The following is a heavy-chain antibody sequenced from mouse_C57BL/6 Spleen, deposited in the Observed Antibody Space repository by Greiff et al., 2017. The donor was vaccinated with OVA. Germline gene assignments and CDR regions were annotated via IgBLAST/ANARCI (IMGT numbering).Heavy chain of an antibody. CDR3: ARGGYYGSSLDY. D-gene: IGHD1-1*01. Sequence: EVQGVESGGGLVKPGGSLKLSCAASGFTFSDYGMHWVRQAPEKGLEWVAYISTGSSTIYYADTVKGRFTFSRDNAKNTLILQMTSLRSEDTAMYYCARGGYYGSSLDYWGQGTTLTVSS. J-gene: IGHJ2*01. CDR1: GFTFSDYG. V-gene: IGHV5-17*01. CDR2: ISTGSSTI.